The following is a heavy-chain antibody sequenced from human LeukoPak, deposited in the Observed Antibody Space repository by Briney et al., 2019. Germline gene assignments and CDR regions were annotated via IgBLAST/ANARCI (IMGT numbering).Heavy chain of an antibody. CDR1: GFTFSSYS. Sequence: PGGSLRLSCAASGFTFSSYSMNWVRQAPGKGLEWVSSISSSSSYIYYADSVKGRFTISRDNSKNTLYLQMNSLRAEDTAVYYCASPRGGYSYGAIDYWGQGTLVTVSS. D-gene: IGHD5-18*01. CDR2: ISSSSSYI. J-gene: IGHJ4*02. CDR3: ASPRGGYSYGAIDY. V-gene: IGHV3-21*01.